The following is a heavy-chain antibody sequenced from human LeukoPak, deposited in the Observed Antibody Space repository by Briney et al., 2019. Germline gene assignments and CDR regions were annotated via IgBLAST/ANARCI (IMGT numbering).Heavy chain of an antibody. Sequence: GGSLRLSCAASGFTFSSYAMSWVRQAPGKGLEWVSVISNSGGSTFYADSVKGRFTTSRDNSKNTLYLQMNNLRAEDTAVYYCAKRASGSGTSLYYFDYWGQGTLVTVSS. J-gene: IGHJ4*02. V-gene: IGHV3-23*01. CDR3: AKRASGSGTSLYYFDY. CDR1: GFTFSSYA. D-gene: IGHD3-10*01. CDR2: ISNSGGST.